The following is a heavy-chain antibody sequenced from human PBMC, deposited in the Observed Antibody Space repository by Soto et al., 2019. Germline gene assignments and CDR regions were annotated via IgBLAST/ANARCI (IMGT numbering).Heavy chain of an antibody. CDR1: GFTFSSYA. D-gene: IGHD4-17*01. CDR2: ISGSGGRT. CDR3: AKSWEDYGDSIGY. J-gene: IGHJ4*02. V-gene: IGHV3-23*01. Sequence: EVQLLESGGGLVQPGGSLRLSCAASGFTFSSYAMSWVRQAPGKGLEWVSAISGSGGRTYYADSVKGRFTSSSDNSKNTLYVQMNSLRAEDTAVYYCAKSWEDYGDSIGYWGQGTLVTVSS.